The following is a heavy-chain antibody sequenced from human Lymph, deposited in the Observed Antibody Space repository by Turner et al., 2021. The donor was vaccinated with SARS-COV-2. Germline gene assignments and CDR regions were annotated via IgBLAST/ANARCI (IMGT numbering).Heavy chain of an antibody. CDR3: ARIAAPGMGGGVHYYYYAMDV. CDR2: IIPLLGIA. D-gene: IGHD6-13*01. CDR1: GGTFSISA. J-gene: IGHJ6*02. Sequence: QVQLVQSGAEVKKPVSSVKVSCKASGGTFSISAISWVRQAPGQGLEWRGGIIPLLGIANYEKKFQGRVKITGDKSTSTGYMELSSLRSEDTAVYFCARIAAPGMGGGVHYYYYAMDVWGQGTTVTVSS. V-gene: IGHV1-69*10.